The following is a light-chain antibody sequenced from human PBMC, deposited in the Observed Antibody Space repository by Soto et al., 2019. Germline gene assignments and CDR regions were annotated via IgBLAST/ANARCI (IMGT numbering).Light chain of an antibody. CDR1: QSVSNNY. V-gene: IGKV3-20*01. CDR3: QHYGSSGT. Sequence: EVVLTDSPVTLSLSPLERATLSCRSSQSVSNNYLALYQQKPVQAPRLLIYGASNRATGIPDRFSGSGSGTDFTLTTSRLEPADFAVYYCQHYGSSGTFGKGNXVEIK. CDR2: GAS. J-gene: IGKJ1*01.